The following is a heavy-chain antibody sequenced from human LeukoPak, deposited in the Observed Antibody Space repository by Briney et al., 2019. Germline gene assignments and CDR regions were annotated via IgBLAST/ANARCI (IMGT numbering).Heavy chain of an antibody. D-gene: IGHD3-10*01. J-gene: IGHJ4*01. CDR3: ASLLWVGEFRGSFDY. CDR1: GGSISSSSYY. CDR2: IYYSGST. Sequence: KPSETLSLTCTVSGGSISSSSYYWGWIRQPPGKGLEWIGSIYYSGSTYYNPSLKSRVTISVETSKNQFSLKLSSVTAADTAVYYCASLLWVGEFRGSFDYWGQGTLVTVSS. V-gene: IGHV4-39*07.